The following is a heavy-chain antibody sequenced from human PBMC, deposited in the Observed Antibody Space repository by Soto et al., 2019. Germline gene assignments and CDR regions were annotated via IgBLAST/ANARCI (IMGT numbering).Heavy chain of an antibody. J-gene: IGHJ4*02. CDR3: ARDYTNYFDY. CDR1: GFTISTYG. D-gene: IGHD4-4*01. CDR2: IWYDGGNK. V-gene: IGHV3-33*01. Sequence: QLQLVESGGGVVQRGRSLRLSCAASGFTISTYGIHWVRQAPGKGLDWVAVIWYDGGNKYYADSVKGRFTISRDNSKKTVYLQMNSLRPEDTAVYYCARDYTNYFDYWGQGTLVIVSS.